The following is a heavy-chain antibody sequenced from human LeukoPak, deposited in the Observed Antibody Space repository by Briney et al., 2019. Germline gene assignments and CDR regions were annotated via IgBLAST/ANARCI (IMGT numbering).Heavy chain of an antibody. J-gene: IGHJ4*02. V-gene: IGHV3-13*01. CDR2: IGTVADT. D-gene: IGHD3-3*01. CDR1: GFTFSSYD. Sequence: GGSLRLSCAGSGFTFSSYDMHWVRQVTGKGLEWVSAIGTVADTYYPDSVKGRFTISRDNTKNSLYLQMNSLRVEDTAVFYCARDQYDTWSRRGNFDSWGQGTLVIVSS. CDR3: ARDQYDTWSRRGNFDS.